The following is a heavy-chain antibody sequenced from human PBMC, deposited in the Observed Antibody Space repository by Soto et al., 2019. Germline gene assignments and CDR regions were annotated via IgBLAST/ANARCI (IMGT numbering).Heavy chain of an antibody. Sequence: ASETLSLTCTVSGGSISSSSYYWGWIRQPPGKGLEWIGSIYYSGSTYYNPSLKSRVTISVDTSKNQFSLKLSSVTAADTAVYYCARDSRQLWLNLWGQGTLVTVSS. D-gene: IGHD5-18*01. V-gene: IGHV4-39*02. CDR2: IYYSGST. CDR1: GGSISSSSYY. CDR3: ARDSRQLWLNL. J-gene: IGHJ4*02.